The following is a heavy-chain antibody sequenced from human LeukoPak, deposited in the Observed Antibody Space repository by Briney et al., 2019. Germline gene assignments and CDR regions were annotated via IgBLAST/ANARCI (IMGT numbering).Heavy chain of an antibody. Sequence: SETLSLTCTVSGGSISSYYWSWIRQPAGTGLEWIGRIYTSGSTNYNPSLKSRVTMSVDTSKNQFSLKLSSVTAADTAVYYCARGPSYSSSWYGGGFDYWGQGTLVTVSS. J-gene: IGHJ4*02. V-gene: IGHV4-4*07. CDR2: IYTSGST. D-gene: IGHD6-13*01. CDR3: ARGPSYSSSWYGGGFDY. CDR1: GGSISSYY.